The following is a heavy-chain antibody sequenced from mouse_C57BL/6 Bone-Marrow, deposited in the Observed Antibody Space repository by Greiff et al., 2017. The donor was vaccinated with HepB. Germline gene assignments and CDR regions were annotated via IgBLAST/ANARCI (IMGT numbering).Heavy chain of an antibody. CDR2: ISNGGGST. CDR3: ARHKNYGSSYRYFYV. CDR1: GFTFSDYY. Sequence: EVQVVESGGGLVQPGGSLKLSCAASGFTFSDYYMYWVRQTPEKRLEWVAYISNGGGSTYYPDTVKGRFTISRDNAKNTLYLQMSRLKSEDTAMYYCARHKNYGSSYRYFYVWGTGTTVTVSS. D-gene: IGHD1-1*01. J-gene: IGHJ1*03. V-gene: IGHV5-12*01.